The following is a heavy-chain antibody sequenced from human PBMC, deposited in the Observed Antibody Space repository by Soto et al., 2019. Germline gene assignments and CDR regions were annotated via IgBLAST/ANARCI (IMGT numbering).Heavy chain of an antibody. J-gene: IGHJ6*02. V-gene: IGHV1-18*01. CDR3: ARCIQGDYYYGMDV. CDR1: GYTFYSHS. Sequence: QAQLVQSGAEVRKPGASVKVSCKASGYTFYSHSISWVRQAPGQGLEWMGRINADYGNTQYAQKVRGRVTMTTDTSNTTVYMELTNLRSDDTAVYYCARCIQGDYYYGMDVWGQGTTVTVSS. CDR2: INADYGNT. D-gene: IGHD5-18*01.